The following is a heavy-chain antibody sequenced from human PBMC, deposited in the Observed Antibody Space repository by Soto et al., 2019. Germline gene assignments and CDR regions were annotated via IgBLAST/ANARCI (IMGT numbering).Heavy chain of an antibody. V-gene: IGHV4-39*01. CDR1: GGSISSSSYY. D-gene: IGHD3-3*01. J-gene: IGHJ4*02. Sequence: KTSETLSLTCTVSGGSISSSSYYWCWIRQPPGKGLEWIGSIYYSGSTYYNPSLKSRVTISVDTSKNQFSLKLSSVTAADTAVYYCARGFHRSGVDYWGQGTLVTVSS. CDR3: ARGFHRSGVDY. CDR2: IYYSGST.